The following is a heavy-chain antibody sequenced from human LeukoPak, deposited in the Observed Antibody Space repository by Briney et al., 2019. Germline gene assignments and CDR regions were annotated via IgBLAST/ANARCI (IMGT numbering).Heavy chain of an antibody. CDR2: INHSGST. Sequence: PSETLSLTCAVYGGSFSGYYWSWIRQPPGKGLEWIGEINHSGSTNYNPSLKSRVTISVDTSKNQFSLKLSSVTAADTAVYYCVRAPLPYCSSTSCNRGYFDYWGQGTLVTVSS. D-gene: IGHD2-2*01. J-gene: IGHJ4*02. CDR1: GGSFSGYY. CDR3: VRAPLPYCSSTSCNRGYFDY. V-gene: IGHV4-34*01.